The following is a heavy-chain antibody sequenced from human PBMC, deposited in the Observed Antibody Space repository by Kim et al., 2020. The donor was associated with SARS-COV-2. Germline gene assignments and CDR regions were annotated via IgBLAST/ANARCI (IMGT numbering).Heavy chain of an antibody. J-gene: IGHJ4*02. CDR2: ISYDGSNK. CDR1: GFTFSSYG. D-gene: IGHD3-10*01. Sequence: GGSLRLSCAASGFTFSSYGMHWVRQAPGKGLEWVAVISYDGSNKYYADSVKGRFTISRDNSKNTLYLQMNSLRAEDTAVYYCARDLRDYYGSGSYYFPIDYWGQGTLVTVSS. V-gene: IGHV3-33*05. CDR3: ARDLRDYYGSGSYYFPIDY.